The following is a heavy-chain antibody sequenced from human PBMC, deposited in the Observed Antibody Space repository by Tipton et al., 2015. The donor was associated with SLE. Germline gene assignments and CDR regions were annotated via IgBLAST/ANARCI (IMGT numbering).Heavy chain of an antibody. V-gene: IGHV3-11*01. J-gene: IGHJ4*02. CDR2: ISSSTTTI. CDR1: GFTFSDYY. Sequence: SLRLSCAASGFTFSDYYMSWIRQAPGKGLEWVSYISSSTTTIYYADSVKGRFTISRDNAKNSLYLQMNSLRTEDTAVYYCARLEHQQLLDYWGQGTLVSVSS. D-gene: IGHD6-13*01. CDR3: ARLEHQQLLDY.